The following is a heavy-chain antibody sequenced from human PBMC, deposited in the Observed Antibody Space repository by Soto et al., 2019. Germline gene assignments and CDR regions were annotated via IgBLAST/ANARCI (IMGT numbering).Heavy chain of an antibody. V-gene: IGHV1-3*01. CDR1: GYTFTSYA. Sequence: QVQLVQSGAEVKKPGASVKVSCKASGYTFTSYAMHWVRQAPGQRLEWMGWINAGNGNTKYSQKFQGRVTITRDTSASTAYMEVSSLRSEDTAVYYCARDPVYSRDYYGSGSYLETYNNWFDPWGQGTLVTVSS. CDR2: INAGNGNT. D-gene: IGHD3-10*01. CDR3: ARDPVYSRDYYGSGSYLETYNNWFDP. J-gene: IGHJ5*02.